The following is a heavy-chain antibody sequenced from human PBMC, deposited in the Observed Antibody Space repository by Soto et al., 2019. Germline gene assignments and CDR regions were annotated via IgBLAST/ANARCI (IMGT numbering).Heavy chain of an antibody. V-gene: IGHV4-39*01. Sequence: KPSETLSLTCTVSGASISSSSYFWGWIRRPPGKGLEWIGSIYYSGSTYYSPSLKSRVTISVDTSKNQFSLKLSSVTAADTAVYHCVAYYDILTGYPSLYNWFDPWGPGTLVTVSS. CDR2: IYYSGST. J-gene: IGHJ5*02. CDR1: GASISSSSYF. D-gene: IGHD3-9*01. CDR3: VAYYDILTGYPSLYNWFDP.